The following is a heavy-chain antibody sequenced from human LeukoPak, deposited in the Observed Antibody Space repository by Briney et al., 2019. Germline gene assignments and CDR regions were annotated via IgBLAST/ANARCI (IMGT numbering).Heavy chain of an antibody. V-gene: IGHV4-59*01. CDR2: IYYSGST. CDR1: GGSISSYY. Sequence: SETLSLTCTVSGGSISSYYWSWIRQPPGKGLEWIGYIYYSGSTNYNPSLKRRCTISVDTSQNQFSLKLSSVTAADTAVYYCARGDFDWLLFPYWGQGTLVTVSS. CDR3: ARGDFDWLLFPY. J-gene: IGHJ4*02. D-gene: IGHD3-9*01.